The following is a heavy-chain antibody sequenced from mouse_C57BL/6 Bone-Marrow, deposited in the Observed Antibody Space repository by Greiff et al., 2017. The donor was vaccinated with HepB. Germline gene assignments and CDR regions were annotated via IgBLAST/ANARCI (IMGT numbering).Heavy chain of an antibody. D-gene: IGHD3-2*02. CDR2: IDPANGNT. CDR3: AREASQAYDAMDD. Sequence: VHVKQSVAELVRPGASVKLSCTASGFNIKNSYMHWVKQRPEQGLEWIGRIDPANGNTKYAPKFQGKATITADTSSNTAYLQLSSLTSEDTAIYYWAREASQAYDAMDDWGQGTSVTGSS. CDR1: GFNIKNSY. J-gene: IGHJ4*01. V-gene: IGHV14-3*01.